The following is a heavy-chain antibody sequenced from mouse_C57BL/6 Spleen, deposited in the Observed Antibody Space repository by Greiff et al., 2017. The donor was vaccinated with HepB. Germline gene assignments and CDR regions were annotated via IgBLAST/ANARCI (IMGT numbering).Heavy chain of an antibody. CDR2: ISYDGSN. Sequence: EVKLMESGPGLVKPSQSLSLTCSVTGYSITSGYYWTWIRQFPGNKLEWMGYISYDGSNNYNPSLKNRIPITRDTSKNQFFLKLNSVTTEDTATYYCARERDYDGAFAYWGQGTLVTVSA. V-gene: IGHV3-6*01. CDR1: GYSITSGYY. CDR3: ARERDYDGAFAY. D-gene: IGHD2-4*01. J-gene: IGHJ3*01.